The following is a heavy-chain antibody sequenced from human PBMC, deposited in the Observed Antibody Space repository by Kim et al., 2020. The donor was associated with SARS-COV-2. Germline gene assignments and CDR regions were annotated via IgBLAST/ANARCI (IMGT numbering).Heavy chain of an antibody. V-gene: IGHV3-43*02. CDR3: AKGSGYYTGYYMDV. CDR2: ISGDGGST. D-gene: IGHD3-3*01. J-gene: IGHJ6*03. Sequence: GGSLRLSCAASGFTFDDYAMHWVRQAPGKGLEWVSLISGDGGSTYYVDSVKGRFTISRDNSKNSLYLQMNSLRTEDTALYYCAKGSGYYTGYYMDVWGKGTTVTVSS. CDR1: GFTFDDYA.